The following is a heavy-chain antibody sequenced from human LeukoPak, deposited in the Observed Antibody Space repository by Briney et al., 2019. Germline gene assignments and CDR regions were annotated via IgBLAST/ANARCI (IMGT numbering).Heavy chain of an antibody. CDR3: AKDWVYCGGDCYAPFDY. CDR1: GFTFSSYA. CDR2: ISGSGGRT. Sequence: GGSLRLSCAASGFTFSSYAMSWVGQARGKGMEWGAAISGSGGRTYYADCVKDRFTLSRDTSNNTLYLQMHRLRAEDTAVYYCAKDWVYCGGDCYAPFDYWGQGTLVTVSS. J-gene: IGHJ4*02. D-gene: IGHD2-21*02. V-gene: IGHV3-23*01.